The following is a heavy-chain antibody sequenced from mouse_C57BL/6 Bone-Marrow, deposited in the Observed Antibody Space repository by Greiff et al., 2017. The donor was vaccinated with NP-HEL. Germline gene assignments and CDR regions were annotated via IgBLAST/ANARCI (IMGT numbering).Heavy chain of an antibody. CDR3: TRAPFYYSNYPAWFAY. J-gene: IGHJ3*01. V-gene: IGHV5-9-1*02. CDR2: ISSGGDYI. D-gene: IGHD2-5*01. CDR1: GFTFSSYA. Sequence: EVMLVESGEGLVKPGGSLKLSCAASGFTFSSYAMSWVRQTPEKRLEWVAYISSGGDYIYYADTVKGRFTISRDNARNTLYLQMSSLKSEDTAMYYSTRAPFYYSNYPAWFAYWGQGNLVTVSA.